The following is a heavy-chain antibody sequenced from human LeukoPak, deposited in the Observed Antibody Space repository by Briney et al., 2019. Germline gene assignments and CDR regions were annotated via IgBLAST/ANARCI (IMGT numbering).Heavy chain of an antibody. Sequence: PGGSLRLSCAASGFTFSSYAMHWVRQAPGKGLEWVAVISYDGSNKYYADSVKGRFTISRDNSKNTLYLQMNSLRAEDTAVYYCARPIGQWLVQFDGFDVWGQGTMVTVFS. J-gene: IGHJ3*01. D-gene: IGHD6-19*01. CDR2: ISYDGSNK. CDR3: ARPIGQWLVQFDGFDV. CDR1: GFTFSSYA. V-gene: IGHV3-30*04.